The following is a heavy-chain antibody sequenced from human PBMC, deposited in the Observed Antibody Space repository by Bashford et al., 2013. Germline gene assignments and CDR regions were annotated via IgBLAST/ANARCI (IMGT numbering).Heavy chain of an antibody. CDR2: STCTP. J-gene: IGHJ6*02. Sequence: IRQSPRKGVSGWYVSTCTPLXPSLRSRVSISIDTSKSQFSLKLISVTAADTAVYYCARQQKAHYNMDVWGQGTTVTVSS. CDR3: ARQQKAHYNMDV. V-gene: IGHV4-39*01.